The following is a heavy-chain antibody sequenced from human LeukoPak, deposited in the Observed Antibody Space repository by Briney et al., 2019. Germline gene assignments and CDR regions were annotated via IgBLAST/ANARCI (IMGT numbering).Heavy chain of an antibody. CDR3: ARDRAPPTSWYFDL. CDR1: GFTVSTNY. CDR2: LYSGGDI. J-gene: IGHJ2*01. Sequence: GGSLRLSCAVSGFTVSTNYMSWVRQAPGKGLEWVSILYSGGDIYYADSMKGRFTISRDKSRNTLYLQMNSLRVEDSAVYYCARDRAPPTSWYFDLWGPGTLVTVSS. D-gene: IGHD3-10*01. V-gene: IGHV3-53*01.